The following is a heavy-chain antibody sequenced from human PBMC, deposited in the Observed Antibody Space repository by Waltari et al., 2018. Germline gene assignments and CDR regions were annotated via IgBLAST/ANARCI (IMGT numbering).Heavy chain of an antibody. CDR1: GFTFSSYW. CDR2: IKTDGSAT. CDR3: ARGGYYAMDV. Sequence: EVQLVESGGGLVQPGGSLRLSCAASGFTFSSYWMRWVRQAPGKGLVLVSDIKTDGSATNYSDSVKGRFTISRDNAKNTLFLQMNSLTAEDTAVYYCARGGYYAMDVWGQGTTVTVSS. J-gene: IGHJ6*02. V-gene: IGHV3-74*01. D-gene: IGHD3-16*01.